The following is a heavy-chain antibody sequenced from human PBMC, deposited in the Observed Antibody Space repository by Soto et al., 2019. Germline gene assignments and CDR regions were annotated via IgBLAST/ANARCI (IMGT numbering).Heavy chain of an antibody. CDR1: GGSFSGYY. V-gene: IGHV4-34*01. Sequence: QVQLQQWGAGLLKPSETLSLTCAVYGGSFSGYYWSWIRQPPGKGLEWIGEINHSGSTNYNPALKSRVTRTVDTSKNQFSLKLSSVPAAGTAVYYCARGQSSITIFGVVIAQYFDYWGQGTLVTVSS. CDR2: INHSGST. CDR3: ARGQSSITIFGVVIAQYFDY. D-gene: IGHD3-3*01. J-gene: IGHJ4*02.